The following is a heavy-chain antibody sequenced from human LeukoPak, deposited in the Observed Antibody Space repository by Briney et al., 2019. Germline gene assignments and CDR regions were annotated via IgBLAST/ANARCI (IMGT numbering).Heavy chain of an antibody. J-gene: IGHJ3*02. CDR3: AEGTSGWYGNAFDI. CDR1: GFTFSSYV. CDR2: ISGSGGST. D-gene: IGHD6-19*01. Sequence: GGSLRLSCAASGFTFSSYVMSWVRQAPGKGLEWVSAISGSGGSTYCADSVKGRFTISRDNSKNTLYLQMNSLRAEDTAVYYCAEGTSGWYGNAFDIWGQGTMVTVSS. V-gene: IGHV3-23*01.